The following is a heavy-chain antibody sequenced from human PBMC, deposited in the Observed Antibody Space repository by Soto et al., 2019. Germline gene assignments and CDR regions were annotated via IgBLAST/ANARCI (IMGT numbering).Heavy chain of an antibody. D-gene: IGHD6-19*01. CDR1: GFTFSSYA. V-gene: IGHV3-23*01. CDR2: ISSSGGST. Sequence: EVQLLESGGGLVQPGGSLRLSCAASGFTFSSYAMNWVRQAPGKGLEWVSVISSSGGSTYYADSVKGRFTISRDNSKNTLYLQINRLRVEDTAVYYCAKDDVTGWYRNWFDPWGQGTLVTVSS. CDR3: AKDDVTGWYRNWFDP. J-gene: IGHJ5*02.